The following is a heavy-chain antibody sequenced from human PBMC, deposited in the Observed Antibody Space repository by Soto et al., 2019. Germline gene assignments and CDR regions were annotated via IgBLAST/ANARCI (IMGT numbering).Heavy chain of an antibody. D-gene: IGHD6-19*01. CDR2: IYNGGTT. Sequence: QMQLQESGPGLVKPSETMSLTCTVSGASVISKYWSWIRQPPGKGLEWIGHIYNGGTTKYNPSLNXXVVISVDMTRNQVSLNLTSVTAADTAVYYCAQTHGWPGFDFWGPGALLIVSS. CDR3: AQTHGWPGFDF. V-gene: IGHV4-59*02. CDR1: GASVISKY. J-gene: IGHJ4*02.